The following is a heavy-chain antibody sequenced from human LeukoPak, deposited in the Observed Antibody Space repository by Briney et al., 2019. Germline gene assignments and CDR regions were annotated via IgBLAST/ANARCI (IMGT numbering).Heavy chain of an antibody. J-gene: IGHJ4*02. CDR1: GFSLSTSGMC. CDR3: ARSDWYYYDSSGYYYFDY. V-gene: IGHV2-70*01. CDR2: IDWDDDK. D-gene: IGHD3-22*01. Sequence: SGPTLVNPTQTLTPTCTFSGFSLSTSGMCVSWIRQPPGKALEWLALIDWDDDKYYSTSLKTRLTISKDTSKNQVVLTMTNMDPVDTATYYCARSDWYYYDSSGYYYFDYWGQGTLVTVSS.